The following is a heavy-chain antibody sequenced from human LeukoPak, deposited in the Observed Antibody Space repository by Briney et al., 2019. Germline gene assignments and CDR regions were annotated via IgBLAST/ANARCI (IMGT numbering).Heavy chain of an antibody. D-gene: IGHD3-10*01. CDR3: ARSYGSGSYSFYRFDP. J-gene: IGHJ5*02. CDR2: ISSSSSTI. Sequence: GGSLRLSCRASGFTFSSYSMNWVRQAPGKGLEWVSYISSSSSTIYYADSVKGRFSISRDNSKNTLYLQMNSLRAEDTAVYYCARSYGSGSYSFYRFDPWGQGTLVTVSS. V-gene: IGHV3-48*01. CDR1: GFTFSSYS.